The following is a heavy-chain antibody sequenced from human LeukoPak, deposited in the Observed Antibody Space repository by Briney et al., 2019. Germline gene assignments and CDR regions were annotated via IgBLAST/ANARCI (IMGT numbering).Heavy chain of an antibody. CDR3: ATFGVIVRNDCFDF. V-gene: IGHV3-23*01. CDR1: GFTFSGYD. D-gene: IGHD3-3*01. Sequence: PGRSLRLSCAASGFTFSGYDMSWVRQAPGKGLQWVSSITANGDATYYADSVKGRFTISRDNSKNTLYLQMSSLRAEDTAVYFCATFGVIVRNDCFDFWGQGALVAVSS. CDR2: ITANGDAT. J-gene: IGHJ4*02.